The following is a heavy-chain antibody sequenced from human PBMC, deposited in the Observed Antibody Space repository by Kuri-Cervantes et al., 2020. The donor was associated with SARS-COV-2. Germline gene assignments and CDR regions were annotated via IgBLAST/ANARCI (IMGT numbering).Heavy chain of an antibody. CDR1: GGSFSGYY. J-gene: IGHJ6*02. V-gene: IGHV4-34*01. CDR3: ASGRGDYYGDFYGMDV. Sequence: GSLRLSCAVYGGSFSGYYWSWIRQPPGKGLEWIGEINHSGSTNYNPSLKSRVTISVDTSKNQFSLQLNSVTPEDTAVYYCASGRGDYYGDFYGMDVWGQGTTVTVSS. D-gene: IGHD3-10*01. CDR2: INHSGST.